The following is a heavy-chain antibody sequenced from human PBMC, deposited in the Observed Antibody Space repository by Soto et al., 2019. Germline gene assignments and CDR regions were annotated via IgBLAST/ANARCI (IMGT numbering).Heavy chain of an antibody. V-gene: IGHV3-30*18. CDR3: AKETAYYYYYYMDV. CDR1: GFTFSSYG. J-gene: IGHJ6*03. D-gene: IGHD5-18*01. CDR2: ISYDGSNK. Sequence: PGGSLRLSCAASGFTFSSYGMHWVRQAPGKGLEWVAVISYDGSNKYYADSVKGRFTISRDNSKNTLYLQMNSLRAEDTAVYYCAKETAYYYYYYMDVWGKGTTVTVSS.